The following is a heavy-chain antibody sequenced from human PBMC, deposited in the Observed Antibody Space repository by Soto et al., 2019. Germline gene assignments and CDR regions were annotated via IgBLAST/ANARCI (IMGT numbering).Heavy chain of an antibody. CDR2: ISGSGGST. D-gene: IGHD3-3*01. CDR3: AKMGSPGNDFWSGYYVNYFDY. J-gene: IGHJ4*02. CDR1: GFTFSSYA. Sequence: EVQLLESGGGLVQPGGSLRLSCAASGFTFSSYAMSWVRQAPGKGLEWVSAISGSGGSTYYADSVKGRFTISRDNSKNTLYLQMNSLRAEDTAVYYCAKMGSPGNDFWSGYYVNYFDYWGQGTLVTVSS. V-gene: IGHV3-23*01.